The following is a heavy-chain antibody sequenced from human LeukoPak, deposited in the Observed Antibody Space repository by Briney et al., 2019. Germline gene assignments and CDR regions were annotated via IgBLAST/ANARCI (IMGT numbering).Heavy chain of an antibody. D-gene: IGHD5-18*01. J-gene: IGHJ4*02. CDR1: GYTFTSYH. Sequence: ASVTVSCTASGYTFTSYHINWVRQATGQGLEWMGIINPSGGSTSYAQKFQGRVTMTRDTSTSTVYMELSSLRSEDTAVYYCARSMVDTAMVTSIDYWGQGTLVTVSS. CDR2: INPSGGST. CDR3: ARSMVDTAMVTSIDY. V-gene: IGHV1-46*01.